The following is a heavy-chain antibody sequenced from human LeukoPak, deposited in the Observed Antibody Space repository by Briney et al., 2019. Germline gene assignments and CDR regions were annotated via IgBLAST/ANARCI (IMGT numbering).Heavy chain of an antibody. V-gene: IGHV4-39*01. D-gene: IGHD3-22*01. CDR2: IYYSGST. CDR3: ARLRYYDSSGSPEFDY. CDR1: GGSISSSSYY. J-gene: IGHJ4*02. Sequence: SETLSLTCTVSGGSISSSSYYWGWIRQPPGKGLEWIGSIYYSGSTYYNPSLKSRVTISLDTSKNQFSLKLSSVTAADTAVYYCARLRYYDSSGSPEFDYWGQGTLVTVSS.